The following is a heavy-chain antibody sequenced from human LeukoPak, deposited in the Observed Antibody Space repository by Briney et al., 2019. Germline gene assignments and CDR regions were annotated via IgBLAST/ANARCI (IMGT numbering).Heavy chain of an antibody. CDR1: GCIFTTYW. D-gene: IGHD2-2*01. J-gene: IGHJ4*02. V-gene: IGHV5-51*01. CDR2: IYPSDSDT. Sequence: GESLKISCRGSGCIFTTYWIGWVRQMPGKGLEWMGIIYPSDSDTRYSPSFQGQVTISADKSISTAYLQWSSLKASDTAMYYCATLYCSSTSCPIYFDYWGQGTLVTVSS. CDR3: ATLYCSSTSCPIYFDY.